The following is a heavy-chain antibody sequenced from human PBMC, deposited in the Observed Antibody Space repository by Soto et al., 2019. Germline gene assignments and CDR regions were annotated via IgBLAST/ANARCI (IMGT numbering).Heavy chain of an antibody. V-gene: IGHV3-23*01. D-gene: IGHD4-4*01. Sequence: EVQLLQSGGGLGQPGGSLTLSCEASGFTFNNFAMTWVRQAPGKGLEWVSSVSSGGDNTWYADSVKGRFTISRDNPKNTLDLHMNILSAADTAVYYCAKVQLPHSNYGGGYLLDFWGQGTLVTVSS. CDR3: AKVQLPHSNYGGGYLLDF. CDR2: VSSGGDNT. CDR1: GFTFNNFA. J-gene: IGHJ4*02.